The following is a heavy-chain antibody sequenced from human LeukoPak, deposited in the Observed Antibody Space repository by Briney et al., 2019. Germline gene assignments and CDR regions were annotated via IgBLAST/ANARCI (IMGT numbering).Heavy chain of an antibody. Sequence: SETLSLTCAVYGGSFSGYYWSWIRQPPGKGLEWIGEINHSGSTNYNPSLKSRVTISVDTSKNQFSLKLSSVTAADTAVYYCARGGYDFLDYWGQGTLVTVPS. CDR2: INHSGST. CDR1: GGSFSGYY. CDR3: ARGGYDFLDY. D-gene: IGHD3-3*01. J-gene: IGHJ4*02. V-gene: IGHV4-34*01.